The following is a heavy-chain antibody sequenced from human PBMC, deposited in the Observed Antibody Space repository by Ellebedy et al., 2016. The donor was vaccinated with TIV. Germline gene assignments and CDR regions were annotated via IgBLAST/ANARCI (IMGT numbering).Heavy chain of an antibody. D-gene: IGHD1-14*01. Sequence: GESLKISCAASGFTFSSYNMTWVRQAPGKGLEWVANIKQDGSAKYYVGSVNGRFTISRDNAKNSLYLQMNNVRAEDTAVYYCARRKSPHHETTFDIWGQGTMATVSS. V-gene: IGHV3-7*03. CDR2: IKQDGSAK. CDR1: GFTFSSYN. CDR3: ARRKSPHHETTFDI. J-gene: IGHJ3*02.